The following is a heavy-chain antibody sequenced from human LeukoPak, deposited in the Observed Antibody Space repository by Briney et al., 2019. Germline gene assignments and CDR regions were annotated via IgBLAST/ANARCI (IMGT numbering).Heavy chain of an antibody. CDR3: ARGGNYDILTGYYL. CDR2: IYYSGST. D-gene: IGHD3-9*01. V-gene: IGHV4-59*01. Sequence: PSETLSLTCTVSGGSISSYYWSWIRQPPGKGLEWIGYIYYSGSTNYNPSLKSRVTISVDTSKNQFSLKLSSVTAADTAVYYCARGGNYDILTGYYLWGQGTLVTVSS. CDR1: GGSISSYY. J-gene: IGHJ4*02.